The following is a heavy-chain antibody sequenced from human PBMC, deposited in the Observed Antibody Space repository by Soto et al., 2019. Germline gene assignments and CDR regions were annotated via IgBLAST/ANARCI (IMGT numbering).Heavy chain of an antibody. CDR1: GFTVNSNY. J-gene: IGHJ4*02. CDR3: ARGLVCYYGSGTLEY. Sequence: EVQLVESGGGLVQPGGSLRLSCVASGFTVNSNYMSWVRQAPGKGLEWVSLIYSGGDTYYADSVKGRFTISRDNSKNTLYLQMNSLRVEDTAVYYCARGLVCYYGSGTLEYWGQGSLVTVSS. D-gene: IGHD3-10*01. CDR2: IYSGGDT. V-gene: IGHV3-66*01.